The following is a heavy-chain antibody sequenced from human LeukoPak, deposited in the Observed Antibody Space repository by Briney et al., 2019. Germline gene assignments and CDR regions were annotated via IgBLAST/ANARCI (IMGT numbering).Heavy chain of an antibody. CDR2: ISGSGGST. CDR1: GFTFSSYA. CDR3: ANQGASYDSSGV. D-gene: IGHD3-22*01. Sequence: QPGGSLRLSCASSGFTFSSYAMSWVRQAPGKGLEWVSAISGSGGSTYYADSVKGRFTISRDNSKNTLYLQMNSLRAEDTAVYYCANQGASYDSSGVWGQGTLVTVSS. V-gene: IGHV3-23*01. J-gene: IGHJ4*02.